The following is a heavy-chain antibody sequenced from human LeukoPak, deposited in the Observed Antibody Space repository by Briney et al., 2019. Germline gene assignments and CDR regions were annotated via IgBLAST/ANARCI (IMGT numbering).Heavy chain of an antibody. CDR2: IRYNGGKE. CDR3: AKVSSSCPDCSFDS. D-gene: IGHD6-13*01. J-gene: IGHJ4*02. Sequence: GVSLRLSCTASGFTFSAYAMHWVRQAPGKGLEWVAFIRYNGGKEHHADSVKGRFTISRDNSKNTLYLQMNSLRAEDTAVYYCAKVSSSCPDCSFDSWGQGTLVTVSS. CDR1: GFTFSAYA. V-gene: IGHV3-30*02.